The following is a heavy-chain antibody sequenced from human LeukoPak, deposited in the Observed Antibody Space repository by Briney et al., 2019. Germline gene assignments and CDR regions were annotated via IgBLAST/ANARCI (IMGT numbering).Heavy chain of an antibody. V-gene: IGHV4-61*01. CDR3: ARFPIVVVPAATTIDY. J-gene: IGHJ4*02. Sequence: PSETLSLTCTVSGGSVSSGSYYWSWIRQPPGKGLEWIGYIYYSGSTNYNPSLKSRVTISVDTSKNQFSLKLSSVTAADTAVYYCARFPIVVVPAATTIDYWGQGTLVTASS. D-gene: IGHD2-2*01. CDR1: GGSVSSGSYY. CDR2: IYYSGST.